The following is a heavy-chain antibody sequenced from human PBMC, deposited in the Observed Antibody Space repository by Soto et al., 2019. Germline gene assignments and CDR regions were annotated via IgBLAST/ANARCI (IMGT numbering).Heavy chain of an antibody. J-gene: IGHJ6*02. V-gene: IGHV3-23*01. D-gene: IGHD6-13*01. Sequence: PGGSLRLSCAASGFTFSSYAMSWVRQAPGKGLEWVSAISGSGGSTYYADSVKGRFTISRDNSKNTLYLQMNSLSAEDTAVYYCAKDNSSSWYSHYYYGMDVWGQGTTVTVSS. CDR2: ISGSGGST. CDR1: GFTFSSYA. CDR3: AKDNSSSWYSHYYYGMDV.